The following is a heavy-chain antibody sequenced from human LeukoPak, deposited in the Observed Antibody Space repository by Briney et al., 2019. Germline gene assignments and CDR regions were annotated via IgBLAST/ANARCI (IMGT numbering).Heavy chain of an antibody. D-gene: IGHD1-20*01. CDR3: AGAVTGTSWFRY. Sequence: SETLSLTCAVYGGSFSGYYWSWIRQPPGKGLEWIGEINHSGSTNYNPSLKSRVTISVDTSKNQFSLKLSFVTAADTAVYYCAGAVTGTSWFRYWGQGTLVTVSS. CDR1: GGSFSGYY. CDR2: INHSGST. J-gene: IGHJ4*02. V-gene: IGHV4-34*01.